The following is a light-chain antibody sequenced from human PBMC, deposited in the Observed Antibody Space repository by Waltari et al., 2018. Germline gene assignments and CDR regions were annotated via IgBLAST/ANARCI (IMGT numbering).Light chain of an antibody. Sequence: QSALTQPRSVSVSPGQSVTISCTGTSHDVGGYNYVSWYQQHPDKAPKLIIYDINKRPSGVPDRFSGSKSGNTASLTISGLQAEDEADYYCCSYVGSNTYWVFGGGTKLTVL. CDR3: CSYVGSNTYWV. V-gene: IGLV2-11*01. J-gene: IGLJ3*02. CDR2: DIN. CDR1: SHDVGGYNY.